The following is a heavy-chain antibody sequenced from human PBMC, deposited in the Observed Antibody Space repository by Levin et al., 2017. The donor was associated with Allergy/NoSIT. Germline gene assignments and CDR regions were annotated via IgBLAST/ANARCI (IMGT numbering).Heavy chain of an antibody. J-gene: IGHJ5*02. CDR3: ARGRGSFDP. Sequence: PGGSLRLSCAASGFSFSNYWMSWVRQAPGTGLEWVANIRQDGSEKYYVDSVNGRFTISRDNAKNSLYLQMNSLRAEDSAVYYCARGRGSFDPWGQGTLVTVSS. CDR2: IRQDGSEK. V-gene: IGHV3-7*01. CDR1: GFSFSNYW. D-gene: IGHD3-10*01.